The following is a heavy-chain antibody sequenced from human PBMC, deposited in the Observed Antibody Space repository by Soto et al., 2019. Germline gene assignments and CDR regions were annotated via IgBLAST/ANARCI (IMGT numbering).Heavy chain of an antibody. J-gene: IGHJ5*02. Sequence: GASVKVSCKAPGGTFSSYTISWVRQAPGQGLEWMGRIIPILGIANYAQKFQGRVTITADKSTSTAYMELSSLRSEDTAVYYCARDSPWVPAALEEREKVRWTDPWCQGPL. V-gene: IGHV1-69*04. CDR3: ARDSPWVPAALEEREKVRWTDP. CDR1: GGTFSSYT. D-gene: IGHD2-2*01. CDR2: IIPILGIA.